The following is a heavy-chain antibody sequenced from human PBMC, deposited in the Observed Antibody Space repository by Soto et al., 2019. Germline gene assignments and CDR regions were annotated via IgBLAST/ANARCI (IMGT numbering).Heavy chain of an antibody. J-gene: IGHJ4*02. Sequence: QVQLQQWGAGLLKPSETLSLTCAVYGGSFSGYYWSWIRQPPGKGLEWIGEINQSGSTNYNPSLKSRVTISVDTSKNQFSLKLSSVTAADTAVYYCAGRHCSGGSCYYTRGRYFDYWGQGTLVTVSS. V-gene: IGHV4-34*01. CDR1: GGSFSGYY. D-gene: IGHD2-15*01. CDR3: AGRHCSGGSCYYTRGRYFDY. CDR2: INQSGST.